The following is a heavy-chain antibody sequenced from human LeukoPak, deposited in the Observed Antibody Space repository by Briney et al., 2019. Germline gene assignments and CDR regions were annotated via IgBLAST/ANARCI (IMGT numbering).Heavy chain of an antibody. Sequence: GASVKVSCKASGYTFTSYGISWVRQAPGQGLEWMGWISAYNGYTNYAQKLQGRATMTTDTSTSTTYMELRSLRSDDTAVYYCARGTTVTTFFYYYMDVWGKGTTVTVSS. D-gene: IGHD4-17*01. CDR1: GYTFTSYG. CDR2: ISAYNGYT. J-gene: IGHJ6*03. V-gene: IGHV1-18*01. CDR3: ARGTTVTTFFYYYMDV.